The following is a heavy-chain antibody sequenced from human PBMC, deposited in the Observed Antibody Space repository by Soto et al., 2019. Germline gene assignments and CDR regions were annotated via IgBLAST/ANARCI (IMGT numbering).Heavy chain of an antibody. V-gene: IGHV1-8*01. CDR2: MSPDSGNA. J-gene: IGHJ4*02. Sequence: QVQVVQSRAEVKKPGASVRVSCKTSGYTFTDYDINWVRQATGRGLEWMGWMSPDSGNAGYAQQFQGRVTMTRNTSISTAYMELSSLRSEDTAVYYCEVTTGYWGQGTMVTVSS. CDR1: GYTFTDYD. D-gene: IGHD2-21*02. CDR3: EVTTGY.